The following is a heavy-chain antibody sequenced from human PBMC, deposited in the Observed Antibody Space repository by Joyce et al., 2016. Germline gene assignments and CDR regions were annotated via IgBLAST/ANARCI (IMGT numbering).Heavy chain of an antibody. CDR3: ARGGYFYGMDV. D-gene: IGHD2-15*01. CDR2: IYYSGNT. V-gene: IGHV4-59*01. J-gene: IGHJ6*02. CDR1: GGSISSYY. Sequence: QVQLQESGPGLVKPSETLSLTCTVSGGSISSYYWTWIRQPPGKGLEWVGYIYYSGNTRYIPSLKSRVTISVDTSKSQFSLKLNSVTAADTAVYYCARGGYFYGMDVWGQGTTVTVSS.